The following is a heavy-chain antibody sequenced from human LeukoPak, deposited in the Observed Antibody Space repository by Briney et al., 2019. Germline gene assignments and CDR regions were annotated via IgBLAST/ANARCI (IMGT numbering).Heavy chain of an antibody. CDR2: IYSGGST. Sequence: QPGGSLRLSCAASGFTVSNNYMNWVRQAPGKGLEWVSVIYSGGSTYYADSVKGRFTISRDNSKNTLYLQMNSLRAEDTAVYYCAKDRGYYDSSGLPEYYFDYWGQGTLVTVSS. V-gene: IGHV3-53*01. D-gene: IGHD3-22*01. J-gene: IGHJ4*02. CDR3: AKDRGYYDSSGLPEYYFDY. CDR1: GFTVSNNY.